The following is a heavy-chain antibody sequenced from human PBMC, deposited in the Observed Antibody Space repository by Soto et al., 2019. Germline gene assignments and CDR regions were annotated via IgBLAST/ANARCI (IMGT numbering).Heavy chain of an antibody. D-gene: IGHD1-26*01. CDR1: GGSISSYY. J-gene: IGHJ6*02. CDR2: IHYSGST. CDR3: ARGGDGSGAKYHYYGMDV. V-gene: IGHV4-59*01. Sequence: SETLSLTCTVSGGSISSYYWSWIRQPPGKGLEWIGYIHYSGSTNYNPSLKSRVTISVDTSKNQFSLKLSSVTAADTAVYYCARGGDGSGAKYHYYGMDVWGQGTTVTVSS.